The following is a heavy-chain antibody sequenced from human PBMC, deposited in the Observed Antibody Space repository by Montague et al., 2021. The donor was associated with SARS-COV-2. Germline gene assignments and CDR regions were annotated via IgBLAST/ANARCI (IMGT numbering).Heavy chain of an antibody. CDR1: GGSFSGYY. Sequence: SETLSLTCAVYGGSFSGYYWSWIRQPPGKGLEWIGEINHSGSTNYNPSLKSRGTISVDTSKNQFSLKLSSVTAADTAVYYCARALFQPYFQADWGQGTLVIVSS. D-gene: IGHD2/OR15-2a*01. J-gene: IGHJ4*01. CDR3: ARALFQPYFQAD. V-gene: IGHV4-34*01. CDR2: INHSGST.